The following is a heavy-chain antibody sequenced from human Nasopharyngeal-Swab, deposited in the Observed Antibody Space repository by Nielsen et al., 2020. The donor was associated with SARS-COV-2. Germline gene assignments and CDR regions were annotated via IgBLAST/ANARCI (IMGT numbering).Heavy chain of an antibody. CDR1: GFTFSSYA. D-gene: IGHD4-17*01. J-gene: IGHJ4*02. Sequence: GESLKISCAASGFTFSSYAMSWVRQAPGKGLEWASAISGSGGSTYYADSVKGRFTISRDNSKNTLYLQMNSLRAEDTAVYYCAKGATTTVTPFDYWGQGTLVTVSS. CDR3: AKGATTTVTPFDY. V-gene: IGHV3-23*01. CDR2: ISGSGGST.